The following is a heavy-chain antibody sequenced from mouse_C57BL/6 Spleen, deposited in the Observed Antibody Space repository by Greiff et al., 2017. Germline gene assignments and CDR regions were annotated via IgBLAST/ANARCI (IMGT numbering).Heavy chain of an antibody. J-gene: IGHJ3*01. CDR3: AREGAQDWLAY. CDR2: IDPGSGST. Sequence: VQLQQPGAELVKPGASVKMSCKASGYTFTSYWITWVKQRPGQGLEWIGKIDPGSGSTKYNEKFKSKATLTVDTSSSTAYMQLSSLTSEDSAVYYCAREGAQDWLAYWGQGTLVTVSA. V-gene: IGHV1-55*01. CDR1: GYTFTSYW. D-gene: IGHD3-2*02.